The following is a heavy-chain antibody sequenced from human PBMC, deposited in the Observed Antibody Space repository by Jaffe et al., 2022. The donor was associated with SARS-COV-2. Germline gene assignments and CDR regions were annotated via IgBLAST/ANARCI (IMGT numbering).Heavy chain of an antibody. J-gene: IGHJ1*01. CDR3: AIGATYYYDSSGYYFPFQH. V-gene: IGHV1-69*01. D-gene: IGHD3-22*01. CDR2: IIPIFGTA. CDR1: GGTFSSYA. Sequence: QVQLVQSGAEVKKPGSSVKVSCKASGGTFSSYAISWVRQAPGQGLEWMGGIIPIFGTANYAQKFQGRVTITADESTSTAYMELSSLRSEDTAVYYCAIGATYYYDSSGYYFPFQHWGQGTLVTVSS.